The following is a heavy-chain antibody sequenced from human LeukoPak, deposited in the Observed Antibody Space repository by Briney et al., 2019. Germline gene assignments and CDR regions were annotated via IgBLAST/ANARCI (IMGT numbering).Heavy chain of an antibody. CDR3: AKAQGDYYYDSSGYYDWFDP. J-gene: IGHJ5*02. Sequence: GRSLRLSCAASGFTFSSYGVNWVRQAPGKGLEWVAVISYDGSNKYYADSVKGRFTISRDNSKNTLYLQMNRLRAEDTSVYYCAKAQGDYYYDSSGYYDWFDPWGQGTLVTVSS. D-gene: IGHD3-22*01. CDR2: ISYDGSNK. CDR1: GFTFSSYG. V-gene: IGHV3-30*18.